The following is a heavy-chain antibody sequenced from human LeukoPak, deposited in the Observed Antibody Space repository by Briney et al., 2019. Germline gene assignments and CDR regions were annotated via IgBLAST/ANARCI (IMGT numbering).Heavy chain of an antibody. D-gene: IGHD3-10*01. CDR3: AKDIRTGRYYYGSGSYAGFDY. Sequence: GGSLRLSCAASGFTVSSNYMSWVRQAPGKGLEWVSGISWNSGSIGYADSVKGRFTISRDNAKNSLYLQMNSLRAEDTALYYCAKDIRTGRYYYGSGSYAGFDYWGQGTLVTVSS. V-gene: IGHV3-9*01. J-gene: IGHJ4*02. CDR2: ISWNSGSI. CDR1: GFTVSSNY.